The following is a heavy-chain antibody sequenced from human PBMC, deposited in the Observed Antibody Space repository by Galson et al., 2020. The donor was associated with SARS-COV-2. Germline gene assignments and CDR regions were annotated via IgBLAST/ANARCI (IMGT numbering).Heavy chain of an antibody. CDR1: GYTFTGYY. D-gene: IGHD6-13*01. CDR3: ARGESPIAAAGTGDFDY. Sequence: ASVKVSCKASGYTFTGYYMHWVRPAPGQGLEWMGWINPNSGGTNYAQKFQGRGTMTRDTSISTAYMELSRLRSDDTAVYYCARGESPIAAAGTGDFDYWGQGTLVTVSS. CDR2: INPNSGGT. J-gene: IGHJ4*02. V-gene: IGHV1-2*02.